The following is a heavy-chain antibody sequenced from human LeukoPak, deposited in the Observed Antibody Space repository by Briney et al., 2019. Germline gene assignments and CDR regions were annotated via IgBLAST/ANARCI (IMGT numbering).Heavy chain of an antibody. Sequence: ASVKVSCKASGYTFINHDIDWLRQAPGQGLEWMGWMNSNTGNTGYAQRFPGRVTMTSDTSISTAYMELSSLRSEDTAVYYCTRGSGSGGRDWFDPWGQGTLVTVSS. CDR2: MNSNTGNT. D-gene: IGHD3-10*01. J-gene: IGHJ5*02. V-gene: IGHV1-8*01. CDR3: TRGSGSGGRDWFDP. CDR1: GYTFINHD.